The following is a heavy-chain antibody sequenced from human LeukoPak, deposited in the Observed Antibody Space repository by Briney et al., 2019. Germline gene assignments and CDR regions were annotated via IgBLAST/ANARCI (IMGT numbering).Heavy chain of an antibody. CDR2: ISYDGSNK. Sequence: GGSLRLSCAASGFTFSSYAMHWVRQAPGKGLEWVAVISYDGSNKHYADSVKGRFTISRDNSKNTLYLQMSSLRAEDTAVYYCAKLGVYYYDSSGYFFWGQGTMVTVSP. CDR1: GFTFSSYA. J-gene: IGHJ3*01. CDR3: AKLGVYYYDSSGYFF. V-gene: IGHV3-30-3*02. D-gene: IGHD3-22*01.